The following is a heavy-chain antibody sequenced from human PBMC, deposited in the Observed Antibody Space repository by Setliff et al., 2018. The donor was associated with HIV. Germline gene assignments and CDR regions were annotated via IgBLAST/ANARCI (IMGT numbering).Heavy chain of an antibody. CDR3: ARAGIIIDAFDI. J-gene: IGHJ3*02. CDR2: ISTIGSTI. V-gene: IGHV3-11*04. CDR1: GFTFSDYY. Sequence: LRLSCAASGFTFSDYYMSWIRQAPGKGLEWVSYISTIGSTIYYTDSVKGRFTISRDNAKNSLYLQMNSLRAEDTAVYYCARAGIIIDAFDIWGQGTMVTVSS. D-gene: IGHD3-10*01.